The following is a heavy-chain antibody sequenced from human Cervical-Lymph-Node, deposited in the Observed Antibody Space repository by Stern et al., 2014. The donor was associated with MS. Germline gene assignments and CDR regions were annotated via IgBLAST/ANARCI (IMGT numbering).Heavy chain of an antibody. J-gene: IGHJ4*02. CDR2: IWHDESNN. CDR3: VREDGDFDY. Sequence: VQLVRSGGGVVQPGGSLRLSCAASGFTFSSHVMHWGRQAQGRGLEWVALIWHDESNNAYADSVKGRFTISRDNSNNTLSLQMNSLRAEDTAVDYCVREDGDFDYWGQGTLVTVSS. CDR1: GFTFSSHV. V-gene: IGHV3-30-3*01. D-gene: IGHD2-8*01.